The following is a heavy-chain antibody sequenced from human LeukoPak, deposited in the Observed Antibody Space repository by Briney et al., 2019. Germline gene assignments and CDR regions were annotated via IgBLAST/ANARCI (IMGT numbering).Heavy chain of an antibody. V-gene: IGHV3-30*02. CDR1: GFPFNTYN. J-gene: IGHJ4*02. Sequence: GGSLRLSRAAPGFPFNTYNLHWIRQAPGRGLEWVSFIRNDETEIHYADFAKGRFTISRDKSKNSLYLQMNSLRPDDTALYYCAKDGGRYRFDYWGQGTMVTVSS. CDR3: AKDGGRYRFDY. D-gene: IGHD3-16*02. CDR2: IRNDETEI.